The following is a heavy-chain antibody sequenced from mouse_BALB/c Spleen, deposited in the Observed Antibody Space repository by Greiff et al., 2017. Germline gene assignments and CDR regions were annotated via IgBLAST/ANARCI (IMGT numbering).Heavy chain of an antibody. V-gene: IGHV14-1*02. Sequence: EVQLQQSGAELVRPGALVKLSCKASGFNIKDYYMHWVKQRPEQGLEWIGWIDPENGNTIYDPKFQGKASITADTSSNTAYLQLSSLTSEDTAVYYCARGYYGSSYYFDYWGQGTTLTVSS. D-gene: IGHD1-1*01. J-gene: IGHJ2*01. CDR3: ARGYYGSSYYFDY. CDR1: GFNIKDYY. CDR2: IDPENGNT.